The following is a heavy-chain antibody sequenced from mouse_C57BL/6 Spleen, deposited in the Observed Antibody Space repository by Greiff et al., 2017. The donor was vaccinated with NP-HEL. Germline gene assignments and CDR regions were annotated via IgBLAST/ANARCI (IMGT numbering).Heavy chain of an antibody. CDR1: GFSLTSYG. CDR3: ARGPIVTTNAMDY. D-gene: IGHD2-5*01. J-gene: IGHJ4*01. CDR2: IWSGGST. Sequence: QVQLQQSGPGLVQPSQSLSITCTVSGFSLTSYGVHWVRQSPGKGLEWLGVIWSGGSTDYNAAFISRLSISKDNSKSQVFFKMHSLQADNTAIYYCARGPIVTTNAMDYWGQGTSVTVSS. V-gene: IGHV2-2*01.